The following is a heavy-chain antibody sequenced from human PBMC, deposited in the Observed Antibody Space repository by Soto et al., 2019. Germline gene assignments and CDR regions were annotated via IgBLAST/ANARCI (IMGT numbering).Heavy chain of an antibody. V-gene: IGHV4-39*01. CDR2: IYYSEST. J-gene: IGHJ4*02. CDR1: GGSISSSSYY. CDR3: ASETYYDILTGYLGAPYFDY. Sequence: SETLSLTCTVSGGSISSSSYYWGCIRQPPGKGLELIGSIYYSESTYYNPSLKNRVTISVDTSKNQFYLKLSSVIAADTAVYYCASETYYDILTGYLGAPYFDYWGQGTLVTVSS. D-gene: IGHD3-9*01.